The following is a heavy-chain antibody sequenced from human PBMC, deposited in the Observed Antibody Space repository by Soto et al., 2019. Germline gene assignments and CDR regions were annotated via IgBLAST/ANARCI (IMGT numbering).Heavy chain of an antibody. Sequence: DVQLVESGGGLVQPGGSLRLSCAASGFTFSPYWMSWVRQVPGKGLELVANIRQDGSENYYVDSVKGRFTISRDNAENSLYLQINSLRAEDTAGYFCPRENYSQFPDWRHGTLVTVSS. J-gene: IGHJ4*01. CDR3: PRENYSQFPD. V-gene: IGHV3-7*01. CDR1: GFTFSPYW. D-gene: IGHD4-4*01. CDR2: IRQDGSEN.